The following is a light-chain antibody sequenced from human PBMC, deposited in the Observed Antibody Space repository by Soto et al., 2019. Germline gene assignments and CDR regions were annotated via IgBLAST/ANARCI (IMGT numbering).Light chain of an antibody. V-gene: IGKV3-15*01. CDR3: QHYNNWPEYT. J-gene: IGKJ2*01. Sequence: VVLTQSPGTLSVSPGEGVTLSCRASQSVGNSMAWYQQKPGQAPRLLIFGASTRVTGIPARFSGSGSGTAFTLTITSLQSDDFAVYYCQHYNNWPEYTFGPGTKLEIK. CDR1: QSVGNS. CDR2: GAS.